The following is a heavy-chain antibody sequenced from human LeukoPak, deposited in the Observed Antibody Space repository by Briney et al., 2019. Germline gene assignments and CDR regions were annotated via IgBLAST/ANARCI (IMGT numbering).Heavy chain of an antibody. J-gene: IGHJ4*02. Sequence: GGSLRLSCAASGFTFSSYAMSWVRQAPGKGLEWVSVISGSGGRTYYADSVKGRFTISRDNSKNTLYLQMNSLRAEDTALYYCARVDYGGNWYYFDYWGQGTLVTVSS. CDR1: GFTFSSYA. V-gene: IGHV3-23*01. CDR2: ISGSGGRT. CDR3: ARVDYGGNWYYFDY. D-gene: IGHD4-23*01.